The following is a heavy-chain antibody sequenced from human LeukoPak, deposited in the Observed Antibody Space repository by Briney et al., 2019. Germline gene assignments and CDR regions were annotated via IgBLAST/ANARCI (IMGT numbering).Heavy chain of an antibody. CDR1: GFSLSTSGMC. CDR2: IDWDDDK. CDR3: ARTPYSSGWYDY. J-gene: IGHJ4*02. V-gene: IGHV2-70*01. D-gene: IGHD6-19*01. Sequence: SGPTLSHPTQPLTLTCTFSGFSLSTSGMCVSWIRQPPGKSLERLALIDWDDDKYYITSLKTRLTISKDTSKNQVVLTMTNMDPVDTATYYCARTPYSSGWYDYWGQGTLVTVSS.